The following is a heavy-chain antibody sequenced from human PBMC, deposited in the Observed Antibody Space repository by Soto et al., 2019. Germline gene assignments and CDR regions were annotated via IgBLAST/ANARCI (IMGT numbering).Heavy chain of an antibody. J-gene: IGHJ5*02. V-gene: IGHV4-34*01. CDR2: INHSGST. D-gene: IGHD1-26*01. Sequence: QVQLQQWGAGLLKPSETLSLTCAVYGGSFSGYYWSWIRQPPGKGLEWIGEINHSGSTNYNPSLKIRVTISVDTSKNQFSLKLSSVTAADTAVYYCARGGAVEKNGYNWFDPWGQGTLVTVSS. CDR3: ARGGAVEKNGYNWFDP. CDR1: GGSFSGYY.